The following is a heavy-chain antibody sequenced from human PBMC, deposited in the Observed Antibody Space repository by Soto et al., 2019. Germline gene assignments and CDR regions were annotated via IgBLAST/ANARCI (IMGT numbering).Heavy chain of an antibody. CDR3: PSRGDAVRTSWYYGMDV. V-gene: IGHV1-46*01. CDR1: GYPFTSDY. D-gene: IGHD3-10*01. CDR2: INPIGGDT. J-gene: IGHJ6*02. Sequence: GASVKVSCKASGYPFTSDYMHWVRQAPGKGLEWMGIINPIGGDTRYAQKFQGRVTITRDISTSTAYTELSSLRSEDAAVYYCPSRGDAVRTSWYYGMDVWGQGTTVTAP.